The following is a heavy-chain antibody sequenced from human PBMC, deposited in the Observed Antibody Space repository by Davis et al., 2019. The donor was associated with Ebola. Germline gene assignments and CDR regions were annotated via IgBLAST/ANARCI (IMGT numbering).Heavy chain of an antibody. Sequence: GESLKISCAASGFTFSTYSMNWVRQAPGKGLEWVSYISSSTTIYYADSVRGRFTISRDNAKNSLYLQMNSLRAEDTAVYYCASLSIVVTERDCWGQGTLVTVSS. V-gene: IGHV3-48*04. D-gene: IGHD3-22*01. CDR1: GFTFSTYS. CDR3: ASLSIVVTERDC. J-gene: IGHJ4*02. CDR2: ISSSTTI.